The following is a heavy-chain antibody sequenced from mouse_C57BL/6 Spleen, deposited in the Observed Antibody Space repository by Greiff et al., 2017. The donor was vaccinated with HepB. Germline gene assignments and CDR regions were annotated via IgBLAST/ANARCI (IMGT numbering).Heavy chain of an antibody. V-gene: IGHV1-4*01. D-gene: IGHD2-4*01. CDR2: INPSSGYT. Sequence: VQGVESGAELARPGASVKMSCKASGYTFTSYTMHWVKQRPGQGLEWIGYINPSSGYTKYNQKFKDKATLTADKSSSTAYMQLSSLTSEDSAVYYCAGGYDYDGPYFDYWGQGTTLTVSS. J-gene: IGHJ2*01. CDR3: AGGYDYDGPYFDY. CDR1: GYTFTSYT.